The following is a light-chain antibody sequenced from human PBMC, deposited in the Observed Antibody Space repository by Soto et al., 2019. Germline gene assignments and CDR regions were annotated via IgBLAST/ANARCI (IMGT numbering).Light chain of an antibody. CDR3: HQSYSTPAI. CDR1: QSISSY. Sequence: DIQMTQSPSSLSASVGDRVTITCRASQSISSYLNWYQQKPGKAPKLLIYAASSFQSGVPSRFSGSGSGTDFTLPISSLQPEDFATYYCHQSYSTPAIFGGGTKVEIK. J-gene: IGKJ4*01. CDR2: AAS. V-gene: IGKV1-39*01.